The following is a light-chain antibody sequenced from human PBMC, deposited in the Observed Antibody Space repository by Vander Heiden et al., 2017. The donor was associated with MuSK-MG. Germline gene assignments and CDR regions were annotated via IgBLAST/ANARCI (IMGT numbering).Light chain of an antibody. CDR1: QSISSW. CDR2: KAS. Sequence: DIQMTQSPSTLSASVGDRVTITCRASQSISSWLAWYQQKPGKAPKLLIYKASSLESGVPSRFSGSGSGTEFTLTISILQPDDFATYYCQQENSSSYTFGQGTKLEIK. CDR3: QQENSSSYT. J-gene: IGKJ2*01. V-gene: IGKV1-5*03.